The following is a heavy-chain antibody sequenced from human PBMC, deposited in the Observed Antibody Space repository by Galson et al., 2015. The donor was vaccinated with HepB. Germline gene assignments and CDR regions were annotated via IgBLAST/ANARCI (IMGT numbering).Heavy chain of an antibody. CDR2: IRSKAYGGTT. J-gene: IGHJ4*02. Sequence: SLRLSCAASGFTFGDYTMSWFRQAPGKGLEWVSFIRSKAYGGTTEYAASVKGRFTTSRDDSKSIACLQMNSLKTEDTAVYYCAREGLRFRSADHWGQGTLVTVSS. V-gene: IGHV3-49*03. CDR1: GFTFGDYT. D-gene: IGHD5-12*01. CDR3: AREGLRFRSADH.